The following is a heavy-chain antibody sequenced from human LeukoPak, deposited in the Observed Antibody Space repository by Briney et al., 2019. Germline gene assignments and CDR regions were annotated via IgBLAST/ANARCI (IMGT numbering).Heavy chain of an antibody. CDR2: ISGSGDST. CDR3: AKDIRRGGYSYGLDY. CDR1: GFTFSSYA. V-gene: IGHV3-23*01. J-gene: IGHJ4*02. D-gene: IGHD5-18*01. Sequence: GGSLRLSCAASGFTFSSYAMSWVRQAPGKGLEWVSAISGSGDSTYYGDSVKGRFTISRDNSKNTLYLQMNSLRAEDTAVYYCAKDIRRGGYSYGLDYWGQGTLVTVSS.